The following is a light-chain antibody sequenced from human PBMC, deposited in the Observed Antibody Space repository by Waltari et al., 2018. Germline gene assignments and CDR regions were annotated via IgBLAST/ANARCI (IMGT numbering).Light chain of an antibody. Sequence: EIVMTQSPATLSVSPGERATLSCRASQSISRHLAWYQQKPGQAPRLLIYGASTRATDVPARFSGSGSGTEFTLTISSLQSEDFAVYYCQQYNDWPPLTFGGGTKVEIK. J-gene: IGKJ4*01. CDR2: GAS. CDR3: QQYNDWPPLT. V-gene: IGKV3-15*01. CDR1: QSISRH.